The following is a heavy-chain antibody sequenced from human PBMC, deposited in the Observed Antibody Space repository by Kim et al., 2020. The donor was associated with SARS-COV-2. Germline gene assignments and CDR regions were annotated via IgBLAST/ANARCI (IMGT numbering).Heavy chain of an antibody. Sequence: DSVKGRFTISRDNAKNSLYLQMNSLRAEDTALYYCAKGDDYVWGSDAFDIWGQVTMVTVSS. V-gene: IGHV3-9*01. D-gene: IGHD3-16*01. J-gene: IGHJ3*02. CDR3: AKGDDYVWGSDAFDI.